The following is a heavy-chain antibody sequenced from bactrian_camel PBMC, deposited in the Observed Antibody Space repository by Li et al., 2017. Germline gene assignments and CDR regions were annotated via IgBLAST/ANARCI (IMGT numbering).Heavy chain of an antibody. CDR2: LDNHGRT. V-gene: IGHV3S53*01. CDR3: TAGPALVWARGIWKQVSYPA. J-gene: IGHJ6*01. D-gene: IGHD2*01. CDR1: GNVACL. Sequence: GSLRPSCAISGNVACLAWFREVPGKGREMVATLDNHGRTTYADSVQGRFTISKENAGDSLFLQMNGLKPDDTAMYYCTAGPALVWARGIWKQVSYPAWGQGTQVTVS.